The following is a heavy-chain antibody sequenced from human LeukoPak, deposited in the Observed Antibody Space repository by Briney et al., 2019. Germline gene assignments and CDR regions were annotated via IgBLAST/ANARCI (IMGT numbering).Heavy chain of an antibody. Sequence: GSSLRLSCAASGFTFSSSAMSWVRQAPGKGLEWVSAISNNGGYTYYADSVQGRFTISRDNSKSTLCLQMNSLRAEDTAVYYCAKQLGYCSDGSCYFPYWGQGTLVTVSS. CDR1: GFTFSSSA. D-gene: IGHD2-15*01. V-gene: IGHV3-23*01. CDR3: AKQLGYCSDGSCYFPY. CDR2: ISNNGGYT. J-gene: IGHJ4*02.